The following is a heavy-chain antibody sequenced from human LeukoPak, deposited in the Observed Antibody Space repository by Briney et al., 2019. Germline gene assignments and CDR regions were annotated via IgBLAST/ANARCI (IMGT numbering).Heavy chain of an antibody. CDR1: GGSIRSSSYS. Sequence: PSETLSLTCTVSGGSIRSSSYSWGWIRQPPGKGLEWIGTLYYSGSTYYNPSLKSRVTISVDTSKNQFSLKLSSVTAADTAVYYCTSDFWSSYFFDNWGQGTLVTVSS. CDR3: TSDFWSSYFFDN. D-gene: IGHD3-3*01. J-gene: IGHJ4*02. V-gene: IGHV4-39*07. CDR2: LYYSGST.